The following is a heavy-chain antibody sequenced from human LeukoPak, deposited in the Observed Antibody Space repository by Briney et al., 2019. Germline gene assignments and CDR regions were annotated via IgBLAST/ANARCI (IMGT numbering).Heavy chain of an antibody. CDR2: IYYSGST. CDR3: ARCQGGARSSSWYSTEYYYYYYVMDV. CDR1: GGSISSYY. J-gene: IGHJ6*02. V-gene: IGHV4-59*01. Sequence: SETLSLTCTVSGGSISSYYLSWIRQPPGQGLEWIGYIYYSGSTTYNPSLNSRVTISVDTSKNRFSLKLSSVTATDTAVYYCARCQGGARSSSWYSTEYYYYYYVMDVWGQGTTVTVSS. D-gene: IGHD6-13*01.